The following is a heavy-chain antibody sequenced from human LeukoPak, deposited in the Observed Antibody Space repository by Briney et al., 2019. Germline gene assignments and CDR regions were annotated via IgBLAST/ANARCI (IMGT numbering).Heavy chain of an antibody. CDR2: IYPGDSDT. V-gene: IGHV5-51*01. Sequence: GESLKISCKGSGYSFTNYWVGWVRQMPGKGLEWMGIIYPGDSDTRYSPSFQGQVTIPADKSINTAYLQWSSLKASDTAIYYCAKHTREGASDTPFDYWGQGTLVTVSS. D-gene: IGHD2-15*01. J-gene: IGHJ4*02. CDR1: GYSFTNYW. CDR3: AKHTREGASDTPFDY.